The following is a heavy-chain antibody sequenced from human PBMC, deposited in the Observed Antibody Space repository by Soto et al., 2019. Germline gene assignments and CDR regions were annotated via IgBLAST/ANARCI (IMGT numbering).Heavy chain of an antibody. CDR1: GYTFTSYG. V-gene: IGHV1-18*01. CDR3: ARGSAEHDYSNRRDSYYYYGMDV. CDR2: ISAYNGNT. Sequence: GASVKVSCKASGYTFTSYGISWVRQAPGQGLEWMGWISAYNGNTNYAQKFQGRVTITADESTSTAYMELSSLRSEDTAVYYCARGSAEHDYSNRRDSYYYYGMDVWGQGTTVTVSS. D-gene: IGHD4-4*01. J-gene: IGHJ6*02.